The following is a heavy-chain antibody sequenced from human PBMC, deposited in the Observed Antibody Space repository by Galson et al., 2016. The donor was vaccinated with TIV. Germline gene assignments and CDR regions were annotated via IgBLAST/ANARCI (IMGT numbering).Heavy chain of an antibody. Sequence: SVKVSCKASGYTFTSYYMHWVRQAPGQGLEWMGIINPSGGSTSYAQKFQGRVTMTRDTSTCTVYMELSSLRSEDTAVYYCARVLEVAGTDYWGQGTLVTVSS. V-gene: IGHV1-46*01. CDR1: GYTFTSYY. D-gene: IGHD6-19*01. CDR2: INPSGGST. CDR3: ARVLEVAGTDY. J-gene: IGHJ4*02.